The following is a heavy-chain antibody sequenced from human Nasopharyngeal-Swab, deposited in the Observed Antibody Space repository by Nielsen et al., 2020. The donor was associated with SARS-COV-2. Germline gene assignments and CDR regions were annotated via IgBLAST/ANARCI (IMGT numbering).Heavy chain of an antibody. CDR3: AQTSVDANYFDK. Sequence: ESLKISCKGSAQPFTTFWLTWVRQMPGKGLEWMGIIFPGDSDTRYSPSFQGQVTISVDKSISTAYLQWTSLKASDTALYFCAQTSVDANYFDKWGQGTLVTVSS. CDR2: IFPGDSDT. V-gene: IGHV5-51*01. CDR1: AQPFTTFW. D-gene: IGHD2-8*01. J-gene: IGHJ4*02.